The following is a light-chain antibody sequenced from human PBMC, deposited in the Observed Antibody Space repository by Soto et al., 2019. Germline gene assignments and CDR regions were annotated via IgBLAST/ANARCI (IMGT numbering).Light chain of an antibody. V-gene: IGKV1-39*01. CDR3: QQSYSTLALT. CDR1: QSICSY. J-gene: IGKJ4*01. CDR2: AAS. Sequence: DIQMTQSPSSLSASVGDRVTITCRASQSICSYLNWYQQKPGKAPKLLIYAASSLQSGVPSRFSGSGSGTDFTLTISSLQPEDFATYYCQQSYSTLALTFGGGTKVEIK.